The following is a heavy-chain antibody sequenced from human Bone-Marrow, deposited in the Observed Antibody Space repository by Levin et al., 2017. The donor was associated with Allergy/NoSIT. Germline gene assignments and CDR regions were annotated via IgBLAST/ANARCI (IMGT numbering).Heavy chain of an antibody. CDR1: GFTLRNHG. D-gene: IGHD4-23*01. J-gene: IGHJ6*02. V-gene: IGHV3-30*03. Sequence: GGSLRLSCAASGFTLRNHGLHWVRQAPGKGLDWLAVISYDGINQYYTDSVRGRFTISRDNSKNMLYLQMNSLRAADTAVYYCARDLTAVVTSGYVMDVWGQGTTVTVAS. CDR3: ARDLTAVVTSGYVMDV. CDR2: ISYDGINQ.